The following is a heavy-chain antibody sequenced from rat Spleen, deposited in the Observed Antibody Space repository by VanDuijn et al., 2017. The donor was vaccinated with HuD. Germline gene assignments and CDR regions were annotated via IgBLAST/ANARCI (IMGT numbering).Heavy chain of an antibody. V-gene: IGHV5S23*01. CDR1: GFTFSNYY. CDR3: ARGPSYGSDLDYFDY. CDR2: ISSGGGGT. D-gene: IGHD1-7*01. Sequence: EVQVVESGGGLVQPGRSLKLSCAASGFTFSNYYMAWVRQAPTKGLEWVAYISSGGGGTYYADSVKGRFTVSRDNAKSTLYLQMDSLRSEDTATYYCARGPSYGSDLDYFDYWGQGVMVTVSS. J-gene: IGHJ2*01.